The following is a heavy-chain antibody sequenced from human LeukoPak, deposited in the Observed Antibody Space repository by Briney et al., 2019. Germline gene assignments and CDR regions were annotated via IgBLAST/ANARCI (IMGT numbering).Heavy chain of an antibody. CDR1: GFTFSSYT. CDR2: IPDNVAYS. D-gene: IGHD6-13*01. J-gene: IGHJ4*02. CDR3: VRGDSRDY. Sequence: GGSLRLSCAASGFTFSSYTMNWVRQAPGKGLEWVSSIPDNVAYSHHADSVKRRFTISRDNDRNSLYLDMHNLGAEDTVVYYCVRGDSRDYGGQGTLDSVS. V-gene: IGHV3-21*01.